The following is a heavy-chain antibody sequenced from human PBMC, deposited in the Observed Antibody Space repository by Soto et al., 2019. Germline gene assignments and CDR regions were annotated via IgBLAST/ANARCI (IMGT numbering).Heavy chain of an antibody. Sequence: ASVKVSCKASGYTFINYYIHWVRQAPGQGLEWMGVINPNGGSTVCAQKFQGWVTMTRDTSISTAYMELSRLRSDDTAVYYCARDRFTMVRGEGNWFDPWGQGTLVTVSS. V-gene: IGHV1-2*04. D-gene: IGHD3-10*01. CDR2: INPNGGST. CDR3: ARDRFTMVRGEGNWFDP. J-gene: IGHJ5*02. CDR1: GYTFINYY.